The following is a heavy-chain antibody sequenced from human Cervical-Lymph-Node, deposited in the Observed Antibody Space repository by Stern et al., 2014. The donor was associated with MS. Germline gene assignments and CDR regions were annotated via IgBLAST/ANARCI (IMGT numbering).Heavy chain of an antibody. J-gene: IGHJ2*01. D-gene: IGHD6-19*01. CDR2: IYHSGST. Sequence: QVQLQESGPGLVKPSETLSLTCTVSRYSINSDYYWGWIRQPPGKGLEWIGSIYHSGSTYYNSSLKSRVTISVDTSKNQFSLKLGSGTAADTAVYYCARARAIAVAFDLWGRGTLVTVSS. V-gene: IGHV4-38-2*02. CDR3: ARARAIAVAFDL. CDR1: RYSINSDYY.